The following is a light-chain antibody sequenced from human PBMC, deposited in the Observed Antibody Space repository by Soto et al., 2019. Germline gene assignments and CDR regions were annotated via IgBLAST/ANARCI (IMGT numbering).Light chain of an antibody. V-gene: IGKV1-5*01. Sequence: DIQMTQSPSTLSASVGDRVTITCRASQSISSWLAWYQQKPGKAPKLLIYDASSLESGVPSRISGSGSGTELTLTISSLQPDDFATYYCQQYNSYPLTFAGGTKVDIK. CDR2: DAS. CDR1: QSISSW. J-gene: IGKJ4*01. CDR3: QQYNSYPLT.